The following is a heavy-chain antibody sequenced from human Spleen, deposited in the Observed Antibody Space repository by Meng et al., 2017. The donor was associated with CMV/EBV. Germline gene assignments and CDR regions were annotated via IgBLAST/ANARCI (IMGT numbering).Heavy chain of an antibody. J-gene: IGHJ6*02. D-gene: IGHD5-18*01. V-gene: IGHV4-30-4*08. CDR1: GDSINTGDYY. CDR2: SSNSGNT. CDR3: ARADTAMPNRHYYYGMDV. Sequence: SETLSLTCTVSGDSINTGDYYWNWIRQPPGKGLEWIGYSSNSGNTYYNPSLRSRLTISVDTSKNQFSLKLSSVTAADTAVYYCARADTAMPNRHYYYGMDVWGQGTTVTVSS.